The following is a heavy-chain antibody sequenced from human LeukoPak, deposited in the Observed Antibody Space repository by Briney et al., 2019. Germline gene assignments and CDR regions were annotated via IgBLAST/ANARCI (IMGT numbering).Heavy chain of an antibody. CDR2: IYTSGRT. J-gene: IGHJ4*02. Sequence: SQTLSLTCTVSGGSISSGSYYWSWIRQPAGKGLEWIGRIYTSGRTYYNPSLKSRVTMSVDTSKNQFSLRLSSVNAADTAVYYCARDILATSIAAPYYWGQGTLVTVSS. CDR3: ARDILATSIAAPYY. D-gene: IGHD6-13*01. CDR1: GGSISSGSYY. V-gene: IGHV4-61*02.